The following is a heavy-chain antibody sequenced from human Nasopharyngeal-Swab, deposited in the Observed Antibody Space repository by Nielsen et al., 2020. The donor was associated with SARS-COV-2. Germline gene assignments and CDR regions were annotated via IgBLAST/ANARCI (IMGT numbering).Heavy chain of an antibody. CDR2: IIPILPRT. J-gene: IGHJ6*03. V-gene: IGHV1-69*10. D-gene: IGHD5-24*01. Sequence: SVKVSCKTSGGTFSSYGISWFRQAPGQGLEWMGGIIPILPRTNYAQKFQDRVTITADKSTSTAYMEQSSLRSEDTAAYYCARGGWLRKDYYYSYYYMDVWGKGTTVTVSS. CDR3: ARGGWLRKDYYYSYYYMDV. CDR1: GGTFSSYG.